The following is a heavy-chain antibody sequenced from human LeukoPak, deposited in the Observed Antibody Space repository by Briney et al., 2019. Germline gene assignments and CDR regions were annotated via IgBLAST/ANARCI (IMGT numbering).Heavy chain of an antibody. Sequence: QPGGSLRLSCAASGFTFDDYTMHWVRQAPGKGLEWVGFIRSKAYGGTTEYAASVKGRFTISRDDSKSIAYLQMNSLKTEDTAVYYCTRVGLKGRIAAREFDYWGQGTLVTVSS. D-gene: IGHD6-13*01. J-gene: IGHJ4*02. CDR2: IRSKAYGGTT. V-gene: IGHV3-49*04. CDR3: TRVGLKGRIAAREFDY. CDR1: GFTFDDYT.